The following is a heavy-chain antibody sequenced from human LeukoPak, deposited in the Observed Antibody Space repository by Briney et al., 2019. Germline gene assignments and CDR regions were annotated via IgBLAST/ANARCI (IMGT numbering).Heavy chain of an antibody. V-gene: IGHV4-34*01. J-gene: IGHJ6*03. D-gene: IGHD1-14*01. Sequence: SETLSLTCAVYGGSFSGYYWSWIRQPPGKGLEWIGEINHSGSTNYSPSLKSRVTISVDTSKNQFSLKLSSVTAADTAVYYCARGRPILSGCYYYYYMDVWGKGTTVTVSS. CDR2: INHSGST. CDR1: GGSFSGYY. CDR3: ARGRPILSGCYYYYYMDV.